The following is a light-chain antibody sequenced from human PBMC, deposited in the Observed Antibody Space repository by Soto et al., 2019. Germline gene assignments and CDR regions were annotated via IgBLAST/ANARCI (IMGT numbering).Light chain of an antibody. CDR1: QSVLYTLNKRNY. V-gene: IGKV4-1*01. Sequence: DIVMTQSPDSLAMSLGERATINCKSSQSVLYTLNKRNYLSWYQQKPGQPPKLLIYWAYTRDSGVPDRFSGSGSATEFTLTISSLQAEDAAVYYCQQYYTTPPITFGQGTRLEIK. CDR3: QQYYTTPPIT. CDR2: WAY. J-gene: IGKJ5*01.